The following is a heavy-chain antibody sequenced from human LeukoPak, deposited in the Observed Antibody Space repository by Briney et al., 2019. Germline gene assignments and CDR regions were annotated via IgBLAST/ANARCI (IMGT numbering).Heavy chain of an antibody. CDR2: IIPIFGTA. CDR1: GGTFSSYA. CDR3: ASSVAGTVDY. Sequence: ASVKVSCKASGGTFSSYAISWVRQAPGQGLEWMGGIIPIFGTANYAQKFQGRVTITADESTSTAYMELSSLRSEDTAMYYCASSVAGTVDYWGQGTLVTVSS. D-gene: IGHD6-19*01. J-gene: IGHJ4*02. V-gene: IGHV1-69*13.